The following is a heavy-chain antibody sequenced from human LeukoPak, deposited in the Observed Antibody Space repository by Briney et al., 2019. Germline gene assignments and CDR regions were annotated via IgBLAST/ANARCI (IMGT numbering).Heavy chain of an antibody. Sequence: SETLSLTCTVSGGSISSSSYYWGWIRQPPGKGLEWIGSIYYSGSTYYNPSLKSRVTISVDTSKNQFSLKLSSVTAADTAVYYCARDLNPAAYGDTQTINWFDPWGQGTLVTVSS. CDR2: IYYSGST. CDR3: ARDLNPAAYGDTQTINWFDP. J-gene: IGHJ5*02. D-gene: IGHD4-17*01. V-gene: IGHV4-39*07. CDR1: GGSISSSSYY.